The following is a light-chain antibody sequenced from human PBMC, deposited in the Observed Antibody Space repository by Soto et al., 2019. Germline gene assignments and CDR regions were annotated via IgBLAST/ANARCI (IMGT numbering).Light chain of an antibody. CDR3: AAWDDSLNGYV. V-gene: IGLV1-36*01. J-gene: IGLJ1*01. CDR2: YDD. Sequence: QSVLTQPPSVSEAPRQRVTISCSGSGSNIENNAVHWYQQLPGKAPKLLIYYDDLLPSGVSDRFSGSKSGTSASLTISGLQSEDEADYYCAAWDDSLNGYVSGTGTKLTVL. CDR1: GSNIENNA.